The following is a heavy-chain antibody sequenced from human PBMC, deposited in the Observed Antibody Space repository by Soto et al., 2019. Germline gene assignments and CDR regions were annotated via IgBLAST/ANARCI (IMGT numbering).Heavy chain of an antibody. J-gene: IGHJ4*02. V-gene: IGHV4-30-2*01. CDR1: GGSISSGGYS. CDR2: IYHSGST. Sequence: QLQLQESGSGLVKPSQTLSLTCAVSGGSISSGGYSWGWIRQPPGKGREWIGYIYHSGSTNYNPSLKSPVTISVDRSKNQFSLKLSSVTAADTAVYYCARGQVVAAQHWGQGTLVTVSS. CDR3: ARGQVVAAQH. D-gene: IGHD2-15*01.